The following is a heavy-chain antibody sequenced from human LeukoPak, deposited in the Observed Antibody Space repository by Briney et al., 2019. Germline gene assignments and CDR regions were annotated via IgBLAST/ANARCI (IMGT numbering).Heavy chain of an antibody. CDR2: IYTSGST. V-gene: IGHV4-4*07. CDR1: GGSISSYY. D-gene: IGHD3-22*01. CDR3: ARGGYYDSSGYYKNYYYYYMDV. Sequence: SETLSLTCTVSGGSISSYYWSWIRQPAGKGLEWIGRIYTSGSTNYNPSLKSRVTMSVDTSKNQFSLKLSSVTAADTAVYYCARGGYYDSSGYYKNYYYYYMDVWGKGTTVTISS. J-gene: IGHJ6*03.